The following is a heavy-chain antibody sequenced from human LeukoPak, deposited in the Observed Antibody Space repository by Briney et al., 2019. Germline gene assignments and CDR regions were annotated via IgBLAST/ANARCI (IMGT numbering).Heavy chain of an antibody. Sequence: GASVKVSCKASGYTFTSYDINWVRQATGQGLEWMGWMNPNSGNTGYAQKFQGRVTMTRDTSISTAYMELSSLRSEDTAVYYCARAPTVRGVLHTNWFDPWGQGTLVTVSS. V-gene: IGHV1-8*01. J-gene: IGHJ5*02. CDR2: MNPNSGNT. D-gene: IGHD3-10*01. CDR3: ARAPTVRGVLHTNWFDP. CDR1: GYTFTSYD.